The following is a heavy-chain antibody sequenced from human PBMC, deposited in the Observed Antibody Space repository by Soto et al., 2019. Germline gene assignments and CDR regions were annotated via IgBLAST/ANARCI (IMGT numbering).Heavy chain of an antibody. D-gene: IGHD4-17*01. V-gene: IGHV3-30-3*01. J-gene: IGHJ4*02. CDR2: ISYDGSNK. CDR3: AGSYCDSGY. CDR1: GFTFSDYP. Sequence: QVQLVESGGGVVQPGRSLRLSCAASGFTFSDYPMHWVRQAPGKGVEWVAVISYDGSNKYYADSVQGRFTSSRDSSKNTLSLQMNTLRVEDTAVYYCAGSYCDSGYWGQGTLVTVSS.